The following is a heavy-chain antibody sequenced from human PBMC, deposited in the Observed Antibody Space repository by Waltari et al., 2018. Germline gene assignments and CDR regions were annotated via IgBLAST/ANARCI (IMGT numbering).Heavy chain of an antibody. J-gene: IGHJ4*02. Sequence: QVQLQESGPGVVKPSQTLSLTCTVSGASIGSGPYYWSWIRRHPVKGLEYIGHIYSSGRPYYNPSLRSRVTISVDTSTNQFSLNLNSVTAADTAVYYCARAKGDYWGRGTLVTVSS. V-gene: IGHV4-31*03. CDR1: GASIGSGPYY. CDR2: IYSSGRP. CDR3: ARAKGDY.